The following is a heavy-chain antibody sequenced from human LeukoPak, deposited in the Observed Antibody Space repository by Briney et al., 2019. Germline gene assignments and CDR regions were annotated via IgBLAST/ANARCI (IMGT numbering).Heavy chain of an antibody. D-gene: IGHD1-26*01. J-gene: IGHJ4*02. V-gene: IGHV3-33*06. CDR1: GFTFSSYG. CDR3: AKDRKWAGARLLSYYFDY. Sequence: GGSLRLSCAASGFTFSSYGMHWVRQAPGKGLEWVAVIWYDGSNKYYADSVKGRFTISRDNSKNTLYLQMNSLRAEDTAVYYCAKDRKWAGARLLSYYFDYWGQGTLVTVSS. CDR2: IWYDGSNK.